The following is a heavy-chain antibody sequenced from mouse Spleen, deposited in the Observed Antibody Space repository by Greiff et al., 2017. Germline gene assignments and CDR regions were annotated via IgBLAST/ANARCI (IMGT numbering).Heavy chain of an antibody. CDR1: GYTFTNYW. Sequence: QVQLKQSGAELVRPGTSVKMSCKASGYTFTNYWIGWEKQRPGHGLEWIGDIYPGGGYTYYNEKFRGRATLTADKSSSTAYMQFSSLTSEDSAIYYCARELDYFDYWGPGTTLTVSS. D-gene: IGHD4-1*01. V-gene: IGHV1-63*01. CDR3: ARELDYFDY. J-gene: IGHJ2*01. CDR2: IYPGGGYT.